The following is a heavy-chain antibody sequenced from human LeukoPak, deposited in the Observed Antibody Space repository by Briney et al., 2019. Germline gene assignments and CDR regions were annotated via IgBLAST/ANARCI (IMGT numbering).Heavy chain of an antibody. V-gene: IGHV3-30*18. Sequence: PGGSLRLSCAASGFTFSSYGMHWVRQAPGKGLEWVAVISYDGSNKYYADSVKGRFTISRDNSKNTLYLQMNSLRAEDTAVYYCAKEEGDIVVVVAATEGPFDYWGQGTLVTVSS. CDR1: GFTFSSYG. CDR2: ISYDGSNK. J-gene: IGHJ4*02. CDR3: AKEEGDIVVVVAATEGPFDY. D-gene: IGHD2-15*01.